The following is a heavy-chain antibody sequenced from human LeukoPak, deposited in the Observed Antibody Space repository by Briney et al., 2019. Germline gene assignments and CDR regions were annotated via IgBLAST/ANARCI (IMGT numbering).Heavy chain of an antibody. D-gene: IGHD3-3*01. CDR1: GGSSSGYY. J-gene: IGHJ4*02. V-gene: IGHV4-34*01. Sequence: PSETLSLTCAVYGGSSSGYYWSWIRQPPGKGLEWIGEINHSGSTNYNPSLKSRVTISVDTSKNQFSLKLSSVTAADTAVYYCASTIFGFDYWGQGTLVTVSS. CDR3: ASTIFGFDY. CDR2: INHSGST.